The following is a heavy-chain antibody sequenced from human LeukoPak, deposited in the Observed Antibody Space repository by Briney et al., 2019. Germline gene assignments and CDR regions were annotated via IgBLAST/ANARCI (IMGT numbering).Heavy chain of an antibody. CDR1: GFTFSSYG. CDR3: AKSGGQFSSSWDYYFDY. CDR2: ISYDGSNK. V-gene: IGHV3-30*18. D-gene: IGHD6-13*01. Sequence: PGWSLRLSCAASGFTFSSYGMHGVRQAAGKGLEGVAVISYDGSNKYYADSVKGRLTISRDNSKNTLYLQMSTLRPEDTAVYYCAKSGGQFSSSWDYYFDYWGQGTLVTVSS. J-gene: IGHJ4*02.